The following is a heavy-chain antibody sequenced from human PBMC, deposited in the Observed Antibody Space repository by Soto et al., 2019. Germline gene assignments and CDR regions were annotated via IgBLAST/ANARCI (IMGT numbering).Heavy chain of an antibody. Sequence: QVQLVESGGGVVQPGRSLRLSCAASGFTFSSYGMHWVRQAPGKGLEWVAVIWYDGSNKYYADSVKGRFTISRDNSKNTLYLQMNSLRAEDTAVYYCARDRYSSGWYGPGYYYYYGMDVWGQGTTVTVSS. CDR1: GFTFSSYG. CDR2: IWYDGSNK. J-gene: IGHJ6*02. V-gene: IGHV3-33*01. CDR3: ARDRYSSGWYGPGYYYYYGMDV. D-gene: IGHD6-19*01.